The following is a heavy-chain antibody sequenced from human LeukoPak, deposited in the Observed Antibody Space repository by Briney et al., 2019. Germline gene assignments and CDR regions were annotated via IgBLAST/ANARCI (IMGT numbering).Heavy chain of an antibody. Sequence: SGPTLVNPTQTLXLTCTFSGFSLSTPGVGVGWIRQPPGKALEWLAHVYWDDDKRYSPSLKTRLTITKDTSKNQVVLTMTNMDSVDTATYFCARPYFFGSGLYFDYWGQGSLVTVSS. CDR3: ARPYFFGSGLYFDY. D-gene: IGHD3-10*01. CDR1: GFSLSTPGVG. CDR2: VYWDDDK. J-gene: IGHJ4*02. V-gene: IGHV2-5*02.